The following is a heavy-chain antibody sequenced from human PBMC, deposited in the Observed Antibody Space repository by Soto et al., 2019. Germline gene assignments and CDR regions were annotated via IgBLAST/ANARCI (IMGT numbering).Heavy chain of an antibody. D-gene: IGHD1-26*01. CDR1: GFAFSSYA. Sequence: GGSLRLSCAASGFAFSSYAMHWVRQAPGKGLEWVAIIPYDGSNKYYADSVKGRFTISRDNSKNTLYLQMTSLRAEDTAVYYCAKPVLDWLLDNFDYWGQGTLVTVSS. CDR3: AKPVLDWLLDNFDY. J-gene: IGHJ4*02. CDR2: IPYDGSNK. V-gene: IGHV3-30*18.